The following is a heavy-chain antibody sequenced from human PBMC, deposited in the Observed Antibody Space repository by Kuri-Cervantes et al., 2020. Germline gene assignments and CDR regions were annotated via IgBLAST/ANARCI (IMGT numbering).Heavy chain of an antibody. J-gene: IGHJ6*03. CDR1: GYTFTSYG. D-gene: IGHD6-13*01. Sequence: ASVKVSCKASGYTFTSYGISWVRQAPGQGLEWMGWISAYNGNTNYAQKLQGRVTMTTDTSTSTAYMELRSLRSEDTAIYYCARQQQLGYYFYYMDVWGKGTTVTVSS. CDR3: ARQQQLGYYFYYMDV. V-gene: IGHV1-18*01. CDR2: ISAYNGNT.